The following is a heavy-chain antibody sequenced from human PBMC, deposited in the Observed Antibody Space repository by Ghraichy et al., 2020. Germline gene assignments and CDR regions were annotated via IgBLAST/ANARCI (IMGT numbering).Heavy chain of an antibody. V-gene: IGHV4-59*01. D-gene: IGHD3-22*01. CDR1: GGSISSYY. CDR3: ARANYYYDSSGYHDY. CDR2: IYYSGST. J-gene: IGHJ4*02. Sequence: SETLSLTCTVSGGSISSYYWSWIRQPPGKGLEWIGYIYYSGSTNYNPSLNSRVTISVDTSKNQFSLKLSSVTAADTAVYYCARANYYYDSSGYHDYWGQGTLVTVSS.